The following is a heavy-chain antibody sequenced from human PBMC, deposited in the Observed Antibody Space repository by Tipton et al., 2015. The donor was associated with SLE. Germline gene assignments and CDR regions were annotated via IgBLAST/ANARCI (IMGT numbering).Heavy chain of an antibody. CDR3: ARKVLTGTTRWYFDL. CDR2: IYYSGTT. Sequence: TLSLTCTVSGGSISSGAYYWSWIRQHPGKGLEWIGFIYYSGTTHYNPSLKSRLIISVDTSMNQFSLKLISVTAADTAVYYCARKVLTGTTRWYFDLWGRGTLVTVSS. CDR1: GGSISSGAYY. V-gene: IGHV4-31*03. J-gene: IGHJ2*01. D-gene: IGHD1-7*01.